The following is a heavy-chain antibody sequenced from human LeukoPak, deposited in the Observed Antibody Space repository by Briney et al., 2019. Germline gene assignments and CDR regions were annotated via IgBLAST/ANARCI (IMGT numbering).Heavy chain of an antibody. CDR2: ISWNSGSI. Sequence: GGSLRLSCAASGFTFDDYAMHWVRQAPGEGLEWVSGISWNSGSIGYADSVKGRFTISRDNAKNSLYLQMNSLRAEDTALYYCAKDKGAVATIGWFDPWGQGTLVTVSS. J-gene: IGHJ5*02. CDR1: GFTFDDYA. D-gene: IGHD5-24*01. CDR3: AKDKGAVATIGWFDP. V-gene: IGHV3-9*01.